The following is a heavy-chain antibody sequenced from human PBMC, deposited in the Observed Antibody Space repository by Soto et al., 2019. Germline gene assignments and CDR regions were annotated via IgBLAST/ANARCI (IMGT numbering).Heavy chain of an antibody. V-gene: IGHV3-30-3*01. CDR1: GFTLSSNA. CDR3: ARDLAPFEDY. Sequence: QVQLVESGGGVVQPGRSLRLSCAASGFTLSSNAMHWVRQAPGKGLEWVAVISYDEVNKYYADSVKGRFTVSRDISKNTMYRQMNSLSPEDTAVYYCARDLAPFEDYWGQGTLVTVSS. CDR2: ISYDEVNK. J-gene: IGHJ4*02. D-gene: IGHD3-16*01.